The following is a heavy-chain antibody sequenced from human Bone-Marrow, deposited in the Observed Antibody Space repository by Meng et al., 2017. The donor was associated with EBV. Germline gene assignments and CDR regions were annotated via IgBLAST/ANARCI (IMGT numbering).Heavy chain of an antibody. J-gene: IGHJ2*01. CDR1: GGSFSGYY. CDR2: INHSGST. CDR3: ARSAKGYFGL. Sequence: QVQLQQVGAGLLQPSETLSLTCAVYGGSFSGYYWSWIRQPPGKGLEWIGEINHSGSTNYSPSLKSRVTISVDTSKNQFSLKLSSVTAADTAVYYCARSAKGYFGLWGRGTLVTVSS. V-gene: IGHV4-34*01.